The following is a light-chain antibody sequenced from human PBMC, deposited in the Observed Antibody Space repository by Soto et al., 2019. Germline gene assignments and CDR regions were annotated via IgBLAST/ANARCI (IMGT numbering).Light chain of an antibody. CDR2: DVT. V-gene: IGLV2-14*03. CDR1: SSDVGGYDY. Sequence: QSALTQPASVSGSPGQSITISCTGTSSDVGGYDYVSWYQHRPGKAPKLMIYDVTNRPSRVSNRFSGSKSGNTASLTISGLQAEDEADYYCSSYTTSSTLHVVFGGGTKLTVL. CDR3: SSYTTSSTLHVV. J-gene: IGLJ2*01.